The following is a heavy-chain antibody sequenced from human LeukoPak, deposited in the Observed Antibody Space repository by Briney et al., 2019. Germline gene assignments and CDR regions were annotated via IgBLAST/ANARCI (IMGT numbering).Heavy chain of an antibody. CDR2: ISSSSSYI. D-gene: IGHD2-15*01. CDR3: ASGCCGGSCYVS. Sequence: PGGSLRLSCAASGFTFSSYSMNWVRQAPGKGLEWVSYISSSSSYIYYADSVKGRFTISRDNAKNSLYLQMNSLRAEDTAVYYCASGCCGGSCYVSWGQGTLVTVSS. V-gene: IGHV3-21*01. CDR1: GFTFSSYS. J-gene: IGHJ5*02.